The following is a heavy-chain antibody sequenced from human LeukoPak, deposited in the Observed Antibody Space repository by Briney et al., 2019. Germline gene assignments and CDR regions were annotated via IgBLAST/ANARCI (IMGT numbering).Heavy chain of an antibody. D-gene: IGHD1-1*01. CDR1: GFTFSSYG. CDR2: IRSKAQNYAT. CDR3: SGWKGGDDC. V-gene: IGHV3-73*01. Sequence: PGRSLRLSCAASGFTFSSYGMHWVRQAPGKGLEWVGHIRSKAQNYATAYAASVRGRFTISRDDSKNTAYLQMNSLKTEDTAVYYCSGWKGGDDCWGQGALVTVSS. J-gene: IGHJ4*02.